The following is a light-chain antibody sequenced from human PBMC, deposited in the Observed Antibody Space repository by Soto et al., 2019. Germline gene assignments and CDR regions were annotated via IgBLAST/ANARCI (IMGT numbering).Light chain of an antibody. J-gene: IGLJ3*02. V-gene: IGLV6-57*01. CDR2: EDN. CDR1: SGSIASNY. Sequence: NFMLTQPHSVSESPGKTVTISCTRSSGSIASNYVQWYQQRPGSSPTTVIYEDNQRPSGVPDRFSGSIDSSSNSASFTISGLKTEDEANYFWQSFDISEQVFGGGTKRTVL. CDR3: QSFDISEQV.